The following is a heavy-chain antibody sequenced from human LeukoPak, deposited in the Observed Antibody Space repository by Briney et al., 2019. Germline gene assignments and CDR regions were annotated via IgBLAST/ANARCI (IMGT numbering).Heavy chain of an antibody. CDR2: INGDGSYT. D-gene: IGHD1-26*01. CDR1: EFTFSNYW. CDR3: VRRVNSGTYYYFDY. Sequence: GGSLRLSCAASEFTFSNYWMNWVRQAPGKGLVWVSLINGDGSYTNYADSVKGRFTISRDDAKNTLYLQMNSLRAEDTVVYYCVRRVNSGTYYYFDYWGQGTLVTVSS. V-gene: IGHV3-74*01. J-gene: IGHJ4*02.